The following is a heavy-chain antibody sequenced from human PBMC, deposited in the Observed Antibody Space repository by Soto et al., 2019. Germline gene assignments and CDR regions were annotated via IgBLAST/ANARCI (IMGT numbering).Heavy chain of an antibody. CDR2: ISGSGGST. CDR3: AKVEPVATITADYFDY. J-gene: IGHJ4*02. D-gene: IGHD5-12*01. CDR1: GFTFSSYA. V-gene: IGHV3-23*01. Sequence: GGSLRLSCAASGFTFSSYAMSWVRQAPGKGLEWVSAISGSGGSTYYADSVKGRFTISRDNSKNTLYLQMNSLRAEDTAVYYCAKVEPVATITADYFDYWGQGTLVTVSS.